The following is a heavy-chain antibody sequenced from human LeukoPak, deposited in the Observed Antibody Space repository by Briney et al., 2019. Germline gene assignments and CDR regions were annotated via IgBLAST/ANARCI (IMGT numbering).Heavy chain of an antibody. D-gene: IGHD6-19*01. Sequence: GGSLRLSCAASGFTFSSYAMSWVRQAPGKGLEWVSAISGSGGSTYYADSVKGRFTISRDNSKNTLYLQMNSLRAEDTAVYYCAKGGSRGWYGSWFDPWGQGTLVTVSS. J-gene: IGHJ5*02. CDR3: AKGGSRGWYGSWFDP. V-gene: IGHV3-23*01. CDR1: GFTFSSYA. CDR2: ISGSGGST.